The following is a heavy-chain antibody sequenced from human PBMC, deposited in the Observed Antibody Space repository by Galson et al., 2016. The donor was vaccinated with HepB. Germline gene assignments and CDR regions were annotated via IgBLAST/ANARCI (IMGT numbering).Heavy chain of an antibody. CDR3: AKSMNWNNHLLLF. Sequence: SLRLSCAASGFSISIYSMNWVRQAPGKGLEWVSAISGGGGSTYYADSVKGRFTISGDNSKNTVYLQMNSLRAEDTALYYCAKSMNWNNHLLLFWGQGTLVTVSS. V-gene: IGHV3-23*01. D-gene: IGHD1/OR15-1a*01. CDR1: GFSISIYS. CDR2: ISGGGGST. J-gene: IGHJ4*02.